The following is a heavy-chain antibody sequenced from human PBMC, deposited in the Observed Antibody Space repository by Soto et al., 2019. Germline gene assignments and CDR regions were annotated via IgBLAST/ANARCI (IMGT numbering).Heavy chain of an antibody. J-gene: IGHJ4*02. CDR3: ARGAYRAYYLDH. CDR2: IKGDESDT. D-gene: IGHD3-10*01. V-gene: IGHV3-74*01. CDR1: GFSFSTYW. Sequence: EVQLVESGGGLVQPGGSLRLSCAASGFSFSTYWMHWVRQAPGKGLVWVSRIKGDESDTNYADSVKGRFTISRDNAQNTLYLPMSSLRAEDTAIYYCARGAYRAYYLDHWGQGALVTIS.